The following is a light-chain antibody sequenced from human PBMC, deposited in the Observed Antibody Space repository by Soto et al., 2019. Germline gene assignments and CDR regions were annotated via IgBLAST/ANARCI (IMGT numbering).Light chain of an antibody. Sequence: DIQMTQSPSSLSASVGDRVTITCLAGQSISSYLNWYQQKPGKAPKLLIYAASSLQSGVPSRFSGSGSGTDFTLTISSLQPEDFATYYCQQSYSTPPTFGGGTKVEIK. CDR1: QSISSY. CDR2: AAS. V-gene: IGKV1-39*01. CDR3: QQSYSTPPT. J-gene: IGKJ4*01.